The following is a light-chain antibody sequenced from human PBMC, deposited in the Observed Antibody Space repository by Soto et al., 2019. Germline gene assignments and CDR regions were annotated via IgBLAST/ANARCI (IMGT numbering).Light chain of an antibody. V-gene: IGLV2-14*03. Sequence: QSVLTQPASVSGSPGQSITISCTGTSSDVGAYNFVSWYQQHPGKLPKLMIFDVSRRPSGVSDRFSGSKSGNTASLTISGLQAEDEGDSYCISYTSSSTHVFGSGTKLTVL. CDR2: DVS. CDR1: SSDVGAYNF. CDR3: ISYTSSSTHV. J-gene: IGLJ1*01.